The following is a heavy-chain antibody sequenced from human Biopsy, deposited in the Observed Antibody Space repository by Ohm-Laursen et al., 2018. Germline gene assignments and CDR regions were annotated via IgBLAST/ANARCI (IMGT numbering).Heavy chain of an antibody. J-gene: IGHJ3*02. CDR2: IYSSGST. D-gene: IGHD3-22*01. Sequence: SETLSLTCTVSGGSLSSYYWIWIRQPAGKALEWIGRIYSSGSTNYNPSLKSRFTLSMDTYKRQFSLKLIFVTAADTAVYYCARWTPEYDSSRYYLDAFDIWGQGTKVTVSS. CDR3: ARWTPEYDSSRYYLDAFDI. CDR1: GGSLSSYY. V-gene: IGHV4-4*07.